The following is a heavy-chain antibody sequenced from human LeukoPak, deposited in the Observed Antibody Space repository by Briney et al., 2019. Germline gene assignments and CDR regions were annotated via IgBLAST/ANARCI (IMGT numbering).Heavy chain of an antibody. J-gene: IGHJ6*03. CDR2: IRFNERDK. V-gene: IGHV3-30*02. Sequence: SLRLSCAASGFIFSAYGMQWVRQAPGKGLEWVAFIRFNERDKYYADAVKGRFTISRDSSKNTLYLQMNSLRPEDTAVFYCARGQGYESYYYMDVWGKGTTVSVSS. CDR1: GFIFSAYG. CDR3: ARGQGYESYYYMDV. D-gene: IGHD2-2*01.